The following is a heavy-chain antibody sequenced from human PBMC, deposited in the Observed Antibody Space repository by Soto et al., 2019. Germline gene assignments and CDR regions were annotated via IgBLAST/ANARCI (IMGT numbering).Heavy chain of an antibody. D-gene: IGHD4-4*01. Sequence: MDWVRQAPGEGLEWVGRIRNKANSYTTEYAASVKGRFTISRDDAKNSLYLQMNSLRTEDTALYFCSRAGILTTPYYFDYWGQGTLVTVSP. CDR3: SRAGILTTPYYFDY. J-gene: IGHJ4*02. CDR2: IRNKANSYTT. V-gene: IGHV3-72*01.